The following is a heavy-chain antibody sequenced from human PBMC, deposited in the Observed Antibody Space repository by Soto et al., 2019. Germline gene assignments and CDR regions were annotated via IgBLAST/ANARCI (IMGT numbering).Heavy chain of an antibody. V-gene: IGHV3-66*01. CDR3: ARESGGSGGRDDI. D-gene: IGHD2-15*01. CDR1: GFTVSSNY. CDR2: IYSGGST. Sequence: EVQLVESGGGLVQPGGSLRLSCAASGFTVSSNYMSWVRQAPGKGLEWVSVIYSGGSTYYADSVKGRFTISRDNSKNTLYLQMNSLRAEDTAVYYCARESGGSGGRDDIWGQGTMVTVSS. J-gene: IGHJ3*02.